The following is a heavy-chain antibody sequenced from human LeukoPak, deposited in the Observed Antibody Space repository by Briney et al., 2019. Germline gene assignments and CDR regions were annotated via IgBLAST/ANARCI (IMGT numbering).Heavy chain of an antibody. Sequence: QPGRSLRLSCTASGFTFDDSAMSWVRQAPGKGLEWVGFIRSKAYGGTTEYAASVKGRFTISRDDSNSIAYLQMNSLKPEDTAVYYCTRYGGNSFSYWGQGTLVTVSS. D-gene: IGHD4-23*01. CDR1: GFTFDDSA. CDR2: IRSKAYGGTT. V-gene: IGHV3-49*04. J-gene: IGHJ4*02. CDR3: TRYGGNSFSY.